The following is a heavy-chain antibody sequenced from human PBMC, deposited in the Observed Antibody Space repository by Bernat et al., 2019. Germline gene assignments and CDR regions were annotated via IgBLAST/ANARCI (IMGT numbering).Heavy chain of an antibody. Sequence: QVQLQESGPGLVKPSETLSLTCTVSGGSISSYYWSWIRQPPGKGLEWIGSIYYSGSTNSNPSPKSRVTISVDTSKTQFSLKLSSVTAADTAVYYCAGGSCSGGSCYYYYYYMDVWGKGTTVTVSS. V-gene: IGHV4-59*01. CDR1: GGSISSYY. J-gene: IGHJ6*03. CDR2: IYYSGST. D-gene: IGHD2-15*01. CDR3: AGGSCSGGSCYYYYYYMDV.